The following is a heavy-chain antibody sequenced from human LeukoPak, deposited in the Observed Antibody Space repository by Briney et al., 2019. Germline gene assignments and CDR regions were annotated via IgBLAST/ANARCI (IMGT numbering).Heavy chain of an antibody. CDR2: ISSSSSYI. J-gene: IGHJ3*01. CDR3: ARDLRDYSGSGSSL. V-gene: IGHV3-21*01. Sequence: GGSLRLSCAASGFTFSSSTMNWVRQAPGKGLEWVSSISSSSSYIYYVDSVKGRFTISRDNAKNSLYLQMNSLRAEDTAVYYCARDLRDYSGSGSSLWGQGTMVTVSS. D-gene: IGHD3-10*01. CDR1: GFTFSSST.